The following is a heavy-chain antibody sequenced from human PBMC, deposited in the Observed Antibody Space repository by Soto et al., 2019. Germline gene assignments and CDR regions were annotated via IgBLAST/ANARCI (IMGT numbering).Heavy chain of an antibody. Sequence: SETLSLTCTVSGGSISSYYWSWIRQPPGKGLEWIGYIYYSGSTNYNPSLKSRVTISVDTSKNQFSLKLSFVTAADTAVYYCARLKGYCSGGSCYEPTDAFDIWGQGTMVTVSS. CDR3: ARLKGYCSGGSCYEPTDAFDI. J-gene: IGHJ3*02. D-gene: IGHD2-15*01. CDR2: IYYSGST. V-gene: IGHV4-59*08. CDR1: GGSISSYY.